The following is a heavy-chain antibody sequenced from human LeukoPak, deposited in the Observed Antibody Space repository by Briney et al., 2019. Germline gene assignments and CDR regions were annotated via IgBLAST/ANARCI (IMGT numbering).Heavy chain of an antibody. D-gene: IGHD1-26*01. CDR3: ARDLSRYSGSHNRRWAYYFDY. V-gene: IGHV1-24*01. CDR2: FDPEDGET. J-gene: IGHJ4*02. Sequence: ASVKVSCKVSGYTLTELSMHWVRQAPGKGLEWMGGFDPEDGETIYAQKFQGRVTITRDTSASTAYMELSSLRSEDTAVYYCARDLSRYSGSHNRRWAYYFDYWGQGTLVTVSS. CDR1: GYTLTELS.